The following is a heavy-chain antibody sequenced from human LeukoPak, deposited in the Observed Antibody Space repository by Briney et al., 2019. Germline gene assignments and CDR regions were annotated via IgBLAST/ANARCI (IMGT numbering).Heavy chain of an antibody. V-gene: IGHV3-15*01. CDR2: IKSKTDGGTT. D-gene: IGHD6-19*01. CDR3: TTTPGYSSGWYDVDY. J-gene: IGHJ4*02. CDR1: GFTFSNAW. Sequence: GGSLRLSCAASGFTFSNAWMSWVRQAPAKGLEWVGRIKSKTDGGTTDYAAPVKGRFTISRDDSKNTLYLQMNSLQTEDTAVYYCTTTPGYSSGWYDVDYWGQGTLVTVSS.